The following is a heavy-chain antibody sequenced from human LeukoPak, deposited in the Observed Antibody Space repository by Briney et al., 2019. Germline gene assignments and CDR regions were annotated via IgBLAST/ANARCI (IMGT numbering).Heavy chain of an antibody. CDR1: GFIFSSYN. Sequence: PGGSLRLSCAASGFIFSSYNMNWVRQAPGKGLEWVSYISSISSTVYYADSVQGRLTISRDNAKNSLYLQMNSLRDEDTAVYYCAREVVPYSGSYYIDYWGQGTLVTVSS. D-gene: IGHD1-26*01. CDR2: ISSISSTV. V-gene: IGHV3-48*02. J-gene: IGHJ4*02. CDR3: AREVVPYSGSYYIDY.